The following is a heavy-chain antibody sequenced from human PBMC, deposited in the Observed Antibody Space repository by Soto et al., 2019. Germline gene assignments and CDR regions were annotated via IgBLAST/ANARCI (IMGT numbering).Heavy chain of an antibody. CDR1: GFTVSSNY. D-gene: IGHD2-21*02. CDR2: IYSGGST. CDR3: ARQPYCGGDCYYYFDY. V-gene: IGHV3-53*02. J-gene: IGHJ4*02. Sequence: EVQLVETGGGLIQPGGSLRLSCAASGFTVSSNYMSWVRQAPGKGLEWVSVIYSGGSTYYADSVKGRFTISRDNSKSTLYLQMNSLRAEDTAVYYCARQPYCGGDCYYYFDYWGQGTLVTVSS.